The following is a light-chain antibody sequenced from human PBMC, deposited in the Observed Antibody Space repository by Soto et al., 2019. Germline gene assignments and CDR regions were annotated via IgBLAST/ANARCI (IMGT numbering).Light chain of an antibody. Sequence: QSVLTQPPSASGSPGQSVTISCTGTSSDVGGYKWVSWYQQHPGKAPKLMIYEVSKRPSGVPDRFSGSKSGNTASLTVSGLQAEDEADYYCSSYAGSNNYVFGTGTKLTVL. V-gene: IGLV2-8*01. J-gene: IGLJ1*01. CDR2: EVS. CDR3: SSYAGSNNYV. CDR1: SSDVGGYKW.